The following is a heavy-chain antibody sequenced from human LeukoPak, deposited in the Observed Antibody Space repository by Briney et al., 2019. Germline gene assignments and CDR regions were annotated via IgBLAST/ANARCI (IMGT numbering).Heavy chain of an antibody. CDR1: GFTFSSYA. V-gene: IGHV3-23*01. J-gene: IGHJ5*02. CDR2: ISGRGGST. D-gene: IGHD1-1*01. Sequence: GGSLRLSCAASGFTFSSYAMSWVRQAPGKGLEWVSGISGRGGSTYYADSVKGRFTISRDTSKNTLYLQMISLRADDTAVYYCAKGYPEWFDPWGQGTLVTVSS. CDR3: AKGYPEWFDP.